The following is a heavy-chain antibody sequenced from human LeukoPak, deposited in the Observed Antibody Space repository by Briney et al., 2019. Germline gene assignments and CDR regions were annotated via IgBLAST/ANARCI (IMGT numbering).Heavy chain of an antibody. D-gene: IGHD3-10*01. CDR2: ISYDGSNK. CDR3: ARNYYYGSGSYPLGAFDI. Sequence: GRSLRLSCAASGFTFSSYGMHWVRQAPGKGLEWVAVISYDGSNKYYADSVKGRFTISRDNAKNSLYLQMNSLRAEDTAVYYCARNYYYGSGSYPLGAFDIWGQGTMVTVSS. J-gene: IGHJ3*02. CDR1: GFTFSSYG. V-gene: IGHV3-30*03.